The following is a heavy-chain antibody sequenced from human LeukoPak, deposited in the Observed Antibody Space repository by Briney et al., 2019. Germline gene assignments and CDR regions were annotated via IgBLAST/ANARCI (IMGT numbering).Heavy chain of an antibody. Sequence: PSETLSLTCAVYGGSFSGYYWSWIRQPPGKGLEWIGEINHSGSTNYNPSLKSRAISVDTSKNQFSLKLSSVTAADTAVYYCAGRTTVTTIDYWGQGTLVTVSS. CDR2: INHSGST. CDR1: GGSFSGYY. J-gene: IGHJ4*02. CDR3: AGRTTVTTIDY. D-gene: IGHD4-17*01. V-gene: IGHV4-34*01.